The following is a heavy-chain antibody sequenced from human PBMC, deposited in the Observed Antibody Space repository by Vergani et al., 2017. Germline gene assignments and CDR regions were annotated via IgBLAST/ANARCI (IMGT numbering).Heavy chain of an antibody. V-gene: IGHV3-23*01. CDR1: GFTFSSYA. Sequence: EVQLLESGGGLVQPGGSLRLSCAASGFTFSSYAMSWVRQAPGKGLEWVSAISGSGGSTYYADSVKGRFTISRDNSKNTLYLQMNSLRAEDTAVYYCAKVGADPSPYYYYYYMDVWGKGTTVTVSS. CDR3: AKVGADPSPYYYYYYMDV. CDR2: ISGSGGST. J-gene: IGHJ6*03.